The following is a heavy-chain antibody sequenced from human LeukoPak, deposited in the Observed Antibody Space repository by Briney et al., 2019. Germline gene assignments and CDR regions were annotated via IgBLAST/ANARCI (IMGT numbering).Heavy chain of an antibody. CDR3: ARGYRGPDAFDI. CDR1: GGSFSGYY. J-gene: IGHJ3*02. D-gene: IGHD1-14*01. V-gene: IGHV4-34*01. CDR2: INHSGST. Sequence: SETLSLTCAVYGGSFSGYYWSWIRQPPGKGLEWIGEINHSGSTNYNPSLKSRVTISVDTSKNQFSLKLSSVTAADTAVYYCARGYRGPDAFDIWGQGTMVTVSS.